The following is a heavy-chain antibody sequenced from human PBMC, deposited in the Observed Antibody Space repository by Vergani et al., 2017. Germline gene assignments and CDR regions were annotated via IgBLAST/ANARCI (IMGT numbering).Heavy chain of an antibody. V-gene: IGHV3-30-3*01. J-gene: IGHJ3*02. Sequence: QVQLVESGGGVVQPGRSLRLSCAASGFTFSSYAMHWVRQAPGKGLEWVAVISYDGSNKYYADSVKGRFTISRDNSKNTLYLQMNSLRAEDTAVYYCARKGPVCPDDSSGYYYAFDIWGQGTMVTVSS. D-gene: IGHD3-22*01. CDR1: GFTFSSYA. CDR2: ISYDGSNK. CDR3: ARKGPVCPDDSSGYYYAFDI.